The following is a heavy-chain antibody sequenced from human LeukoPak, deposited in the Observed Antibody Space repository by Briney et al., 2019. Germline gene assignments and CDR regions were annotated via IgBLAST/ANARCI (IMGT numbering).Heavy chain of an antibody. CDR1: GVSISSSSYY. CDR3: ARDPMGLRLGELSSSFDY. J-gene: IGHJ4*02. CDR2: IYNSGST. Sequence: SETLSLTCSVSGVSISSSSYYWGWIRQPPGKGLEWIGSIYNSGSTYYNPSLKSRVTISVDTSKNQFSLKLSSVTAADTAVYYCARDPMGLRLGELSSSFDYWGQGTLVTVSS. D-gene: IGHD3-16*02. V-gene: IGHV4-39*07.